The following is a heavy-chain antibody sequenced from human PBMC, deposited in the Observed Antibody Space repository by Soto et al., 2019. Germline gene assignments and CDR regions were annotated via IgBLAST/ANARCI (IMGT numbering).Heavy chain of an antibody. D-gene: IGHD2-15*01. V-gene: IGHV3-21*01. J-gene: IGHJ6*03. CDR1: GFTFSSYS. Sequence: PGESLRLSCAASGFTFSSYSMNWVRQAPGKGLEWVSSISSSSSYIYYADSVKGRFTISRDNAKNSLYLQMNSLRAEDTAVYYCARGQDIVVVVAATDPRYYYMDVWGKGTTVTVSS. CDR3: ARGQDIVVVVAATDPRYYYMDV. CDR2: ISSSSSYI.